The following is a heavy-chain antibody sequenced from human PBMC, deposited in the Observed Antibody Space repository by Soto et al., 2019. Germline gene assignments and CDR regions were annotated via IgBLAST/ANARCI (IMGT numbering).Heavy chain of an antibody. CDR2: ISYDGSNK. J-gene: IGHJ4*02. D-gene: IGHD2-2*01. CDR3: ARSRLDTPALDY. V-gene: IGHV3-30-3*01. Sequence: QVQLVESGGGVVQPGRSLRLSCAASGFTFSSYSMHWVRQAPGKGLEWVAVISYDGSNKYYADSVKGRFTISRDNSKNTRYLQMNSRRAEDTAVYYCARSRLDTPALDYWGKGTLVTVSS. CDR1: GFTFSSYS.